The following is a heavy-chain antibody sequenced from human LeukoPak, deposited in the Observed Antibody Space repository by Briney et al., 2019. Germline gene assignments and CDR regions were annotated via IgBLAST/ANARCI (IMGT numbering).Heavy chain of an antibody. CDR3: TSNGDYAVYYYYYGMDV. Sequence: GGSLRLSCAASGFTFSNAWMSWVRQAPGKGLEWVGRIKSKTDGGTTDYAAPVKGRFTISRDDSKNTLYLQMNSLKTEDTAVYYCTSNGDYAVYYYYYGMDVWGQGTTVTVS. V-gene: IGHV3-15*01. CDR1: GFTFSNAW. CDR2: IKSKTDGGTT. D-gene: IGHD4-17*01. J-gene: IGHJ6*02.